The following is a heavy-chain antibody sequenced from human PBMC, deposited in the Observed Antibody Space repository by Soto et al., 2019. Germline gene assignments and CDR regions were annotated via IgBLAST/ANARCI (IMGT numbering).Heavy chain of an antibody. D-gene: IGHD6-19*01. V-gene: IGHV4-59*08. CDR2: IYYSRST. CDR3: ARRPRWLVPSSRSAVYYYYMDV. Sequence: SETLSLTRTVSGGSISSYYWSGIRQPPGKGLGWVGYIYYSRSTNYNPSLKSRVTISVDTSKNQFSLKLSSVTAADTAVYYCARRPRWLVPSSRSAVYYYYMDVWGKGTTVTVSS. J-gene: IGHJ6*03. CDR1: GGSISSYY.